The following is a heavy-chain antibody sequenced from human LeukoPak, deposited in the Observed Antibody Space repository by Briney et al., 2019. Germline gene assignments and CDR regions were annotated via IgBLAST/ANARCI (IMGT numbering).Heavy chain of an antibody. V-gene: IGHV3-33*01. CDR1: GVTFSSYG. D-gene: IGHD2-21*01. CDR3: ARKISCGGDCYPLDY. CDR2: IWYDGSNK. Sequence: PGGSLRLSCAASGVTFSSYGMHWVRQAPGKGLEWVAGIWYDGSNKYYADSVKGRFTISRDNSKNTLYLQMNSLRAEDTAVYYCARKISCGGDCYPLDYWGQGTLVTVSS. J-gene: IGHJ4*02.